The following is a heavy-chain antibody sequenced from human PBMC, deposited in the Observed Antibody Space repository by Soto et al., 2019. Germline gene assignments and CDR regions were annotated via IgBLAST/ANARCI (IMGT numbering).Heavy chain of an antibody. J-gene: IGHJ4*02. CDR1: GYTFTSYG. D-gene: IGHD3-22*01. V-gene: IGHV1-18*01. Sequence: QVRLEQSGPEVKKTGASVKVSCNASGYTFTSYGISWVRQAPGQGLEWMGWINIYSGDANYAQSFQERVTMTRDTSTNTVYMEMRSLRSDDTAVYYCARALYYYDNSGLAYWGQGTLVTVSS. CDR2: INIYSGDA. CDR3: ARALYYYDNSGLAY.